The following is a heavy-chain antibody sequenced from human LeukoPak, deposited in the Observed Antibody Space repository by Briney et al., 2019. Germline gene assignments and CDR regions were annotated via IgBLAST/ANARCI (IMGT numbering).Heavy chain of an antibody. D-gene: IGHD3-10*01. CDR2: NSGSGGST. Sequence: GGSLRLSCAASGFTFSSYAMHWARQAPGKGLEWVSANSGSGGSTYYADSVKGRLTISRDNSKNTLYLQMNSLRAEDTAVCHCARVVSGSYYKGAFDIWGQGTMVTVSS. J-gene: IGHJ3*02. V-gene: IGHV3-23*01. CDR3: ARVVSGSYYKGAFDI. CDR1: GFTFSSYA.